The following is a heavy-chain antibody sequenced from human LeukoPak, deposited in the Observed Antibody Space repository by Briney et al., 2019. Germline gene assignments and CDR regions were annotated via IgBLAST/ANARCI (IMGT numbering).Heavy chain of an antibody. Sequence: AGGSLRLSCAASGFTFSSYEMNWVRQAPGKGLEWVSYISSSGSTIYYADSVKGRFTISRDNAKNSLYLQMNSLRAEDTAVYYCARSRWLDAFDYWGQGTLVTVSS. CDR3: ARSRWLDAFDY. CDR2: ISSSGSTI. V-gene: IGHV3-48*03. CDR1: GFTFSSYE. J-gene: IGHJ4*02. D-gene: IGHD6-19*01.